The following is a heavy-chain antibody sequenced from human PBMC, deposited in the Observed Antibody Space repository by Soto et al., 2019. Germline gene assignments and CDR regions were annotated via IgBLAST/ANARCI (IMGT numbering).Heavy chain of an antibody. Sequence: PSETLSLTCTVSGGSISSYYWSWIRQPPGKGLEWIGYIYYSGTTNYNPSLKSRVTISLDTSKNQFSLKLSSVTAADTAVYYCASNYCTKGACYLWYFDLWGRGTLVTVSS. CDR2: IYYSGTT. CDR3: ASNYCTKGACYLWYFDL. CDR1: GGSISSYY. D-gene: IGHD2-8*01. J-gene: IGHJ2*01. V-gene: IGHV4-59*08.